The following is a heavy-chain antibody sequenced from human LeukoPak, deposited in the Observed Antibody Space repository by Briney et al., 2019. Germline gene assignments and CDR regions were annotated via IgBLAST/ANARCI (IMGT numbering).Heavy chain of an antibody. Sequence: SVNVSCTASGGTFSSYAISWVRQAPGQGLEWMGGIIPIFGTANYAQKFQGRVTITADESTSTAYMELSSLRSEDTAVYYCASRQDYDILTGYHALINYGMDVWGQGTTVTVSS. CDR3: ASRQDYDILTGYHALINYGMDV. CDR1: GGTFSSYA. D-gene: IGHD3-9*01. V-gene: IGHV1-69*13. J-gene: IGHJ6*02. CDR2: IIPIFGTA.